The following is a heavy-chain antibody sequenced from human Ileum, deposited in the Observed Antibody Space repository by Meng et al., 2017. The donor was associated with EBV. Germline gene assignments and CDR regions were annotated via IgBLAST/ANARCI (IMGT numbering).Heavy chain of an antibody. Sequence: VRLQPWGPGLLQPSETLSLPCAVDGGSFNDYYWTWLRQPPGKGLEWIGEIDQSGYTKFNPSLSSRATISRDTSNNQFSLRLNSVSAADTALYYCARYGRCNGNSFYCFDPWGQGTLVTVSS. CDR1: GGSFNDYY. D-gene: IGHD4-23*01. J-gene: IGHJ5*02. V-gene: IGHV4-34*01. CDR3: ARYGRCNGNSFYCFDP. CDR2: IDQSGYT.